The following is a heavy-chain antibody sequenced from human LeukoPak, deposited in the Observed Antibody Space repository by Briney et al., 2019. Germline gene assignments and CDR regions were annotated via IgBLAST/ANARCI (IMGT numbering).Heavy chain of an antibody. Sequence: GGSLRLSCAASGFTFSSYAMGWVRQAPGKGLEWVSAISGSGGGTYYADSVKGRFTISRDNSKNTLYLQMNSLRAEDTAVYYCATLGWGSMITFGGVIVIPRGEDYWGQGTLVTVSS. V-gene: IGHV3-23*01. J-gene: IGHJ4*02. D-gene: IGHD3-16*02. CDR2: ISGSGGGT. CDR3: ATLGWGSMITFGGVIVIPRGEDY. CDR1: GFTFSSYA.